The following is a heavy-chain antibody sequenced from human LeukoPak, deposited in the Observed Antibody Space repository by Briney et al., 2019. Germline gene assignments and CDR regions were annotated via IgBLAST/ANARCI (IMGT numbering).Heavy chain of an antibody. CDR1: GYTLTELS. J-gene: IGHJ5*02. V-gene: IGHV1-24*01. D-gene: IGHD5-18*01. Sequence: GASVKVSCKVSGYTLTELSMHWVRQAPGKGLEWMGGFDPEDGETIYAQKLQGRVTMTEDTSTDTAYMELSSLRSEDAAVYYCAREGATWIQLRGNWFDPWGQGTLVTVSS. CDR3: AREGATWIQLRGNWFDP. CDR2: FDPEDGET.